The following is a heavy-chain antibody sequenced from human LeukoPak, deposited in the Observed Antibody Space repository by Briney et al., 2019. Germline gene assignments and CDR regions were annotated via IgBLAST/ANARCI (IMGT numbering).Heavy chain of an antibody. CDR2: INPSGGST. J-gene: IGHJ4*02. CDR1: GYTFTSYY. D-gene: IGHD3-22*01. Sequence: ASVKVSCKASGYTFTSYYMHWARQAPGQGLEWMGIINPSGGSTSYAQKFQGRVTMTRDTSTSTVYMELSSLRSEDTAVYYCARDPYYYDSSGSTTRAFDYWGQGTLVTVSS. V-gene: IGHV1-46*01. CDR3: ARDPYYYDSSGSTTRAFDY.